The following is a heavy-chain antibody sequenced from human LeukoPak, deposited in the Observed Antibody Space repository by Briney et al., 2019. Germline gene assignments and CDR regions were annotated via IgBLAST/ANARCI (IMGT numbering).Heavy chain of an antibody. CDR1: GFSLSTGGVG. CDR3: TRRPPTGTLFDY. V-gene: IGHV2-5*02. Sequence: ESGPTLVKPTQTLTLTCTFSGFSLSTGGVGVGWIRQPPGKALEWLAPIFWDDDKRFNPSLNSRLTITKDTSKNQVVLTMTNMDPVDTATYYCTRRPPTGTLFDYWGQGTLVTVSS. D-gene: IGHD1-1*01. J-gene: IGHJ4*02. CDR2: IFWDDDK.